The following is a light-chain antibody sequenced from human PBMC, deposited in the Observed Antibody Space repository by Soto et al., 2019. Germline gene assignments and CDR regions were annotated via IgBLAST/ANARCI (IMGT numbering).Light chain of an antibody. J-gene: IGLJ2*01. CDR2: EVS. V-gene: IGLV2-8*01. Sequence: QSVLTQPPSASGSPGQSVTISCTGTSSDVGGYNYVSWYQHHPGKAPKLMIYEVSKRPSGVPDRFSGSKSGNTASLTVSGLQAEDEADYYCCSYAGSNSLVFGGVTKLTVL. CDR1: SSDVGGYNY. CDR3: CSYAGSNSLV.